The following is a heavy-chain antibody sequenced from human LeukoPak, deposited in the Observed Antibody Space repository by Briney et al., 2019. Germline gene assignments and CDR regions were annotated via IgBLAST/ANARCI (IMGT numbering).Heavy chain of an antibody. CDR3: ARIPSYGDSDSFDF. V-gene: IGHV1-2*02. J-gene: IGHJ4*02. CDR2: INPNSGGT. D-gene: IGHD4-17*01. Sequence: ASVKVSCKASGYTFTAYYVHWVRQAPGQGLEWMGWINPNSGGTNSAQNFQGRVTMTRDTSISTTYMELRRLTSDDTAVYYCARIPSYGDSDSFDFWGRGTLVTVSS. CDR1: GYTFTAYY.